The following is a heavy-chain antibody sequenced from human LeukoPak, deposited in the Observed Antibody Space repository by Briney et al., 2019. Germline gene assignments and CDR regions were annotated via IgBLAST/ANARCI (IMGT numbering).Heavy chain of an antibody. CDR3: AREKRIFGVVPMDV. J-gene: IGHJ6*02. CDR1: GFTFSSYW. Sequence: GGSLRLSCAASGFTFSSYWMHWVRQAPGKGLVWVSRINSDGSSTSYADSVKGRFTISRDNAKNTLYLQMNSLRAEDTAVYYCAREKRIFGVVPMDVWGQGTTVTVSS. V-gene: IGHV3-74*01. CDR2: INSDGSST. D-gene: IGHD3-3*01.